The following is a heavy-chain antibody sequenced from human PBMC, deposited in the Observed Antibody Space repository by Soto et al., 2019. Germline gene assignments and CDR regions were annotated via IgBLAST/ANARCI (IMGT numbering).Heavy chain of an antibody. D-gene: IGHD1-26*01. CDR3: ARDRRWEAVDY. CDR2: ISYDGSNK. CDR1: GFTLSSYA. V-gene: IGHV3-30-3*01. J-gene: IGHJ4*02. Sequence: QVQLVESGGGVVQPGRSLRLACAASGFTLSSYAMHWVRQAPGKGLEWVAVISYDGSNKYYADSVKGRFTISRDNSKNTLYLQMNSLRAEDTAVYYCARDRRWEAVDYWGQGTLVTVSS.